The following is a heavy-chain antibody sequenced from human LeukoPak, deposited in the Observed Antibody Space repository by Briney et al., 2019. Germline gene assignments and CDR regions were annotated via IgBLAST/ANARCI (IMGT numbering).Heavy chain of an antibody. J-gene: IGHJ4*02. CDR2: ISYDGSNK. Sequence: GGSLRLSCAASGFTFSSYGMHWVRQAPGKGLEWVAVISYDGSNKYYADSVKGRFTISRDNSKNTLYLQMNSLRAEDTAVYYCAKDLSSSWYVGFDYWGQGTLVTVSS. CDR1: GFTFSSYG. D-gene: IGHD6-13*01. CDR3: AKDLSSSWYVGFDY. V-gene: IGHV3-30*18.